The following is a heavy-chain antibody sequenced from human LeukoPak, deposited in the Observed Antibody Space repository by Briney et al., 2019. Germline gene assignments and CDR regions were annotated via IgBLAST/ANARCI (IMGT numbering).Heavy chain of an antibody. D-gene: IGHD3-22*01. CDR1: GYTFTGYY. J-gene: IGHJ4*02. V-gene: IGHV1-18*04. CDR2: ISAYNGNT. CDR3: ARRSYYDSSGYSDY. Sequence: ASVKVSCKASGYTFTGYYMHWVRQAPGQGLEWMGWISAYNGNTNYAQKLQGRVTMTTDTSTSTAYMELRSLRSDDTAVYYCARRSYYDSSGYSDYWGQGTLVTVSS.